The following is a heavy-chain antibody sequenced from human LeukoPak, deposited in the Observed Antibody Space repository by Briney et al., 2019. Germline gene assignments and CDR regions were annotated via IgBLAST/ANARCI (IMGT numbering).Heavy chain of an antibody. CDR3: AKESGKFDY. CDR2: ISGDGVST. V-gene: IGHV3-43*02. J-gene: IGHJ4*02. CDR1: GFTFSSFA. Sequence: GGSLRLSCAASGFTFSSFALSWVRQAPGKGLEWVSLISGDGVSTFYTDSVRGRFSISRDNTKNSLYLEMNSLRTEDTAMYYCAKESGKFDYWGQGTLVAVSS.